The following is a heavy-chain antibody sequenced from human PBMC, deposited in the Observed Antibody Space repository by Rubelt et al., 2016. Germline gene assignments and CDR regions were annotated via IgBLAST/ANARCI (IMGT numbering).Heavy chain of an antibody. J-gene: IGHJ4*02. CDR3: AKDSIVGATKIPYYFDS. D-gene: IGHD1-26*01. CDR1: GFTFSSYA. CDR2: FSGSGGST. Sequence: EVQLVESGGGLVQPGGSLRLSCAASGFTFSSYAMSWVRQAPGKGLEWVSTFSGSGGSTYYADSGKGRFTISRDNSKNRLYLQMNSLRAEDAAVYYCAKDSIVGATKIPYYFDSWGQGTLVTVSS. V-gene: IGHV3-23*04.